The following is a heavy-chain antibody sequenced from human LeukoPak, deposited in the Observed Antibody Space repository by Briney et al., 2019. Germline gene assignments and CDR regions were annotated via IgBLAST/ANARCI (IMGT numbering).Heavy chain of an antibody. J-gene: IGHJ4*02. CDR3: ARVSLYYDILTGDEPYYFDY. D-gene: IGHD3-9*01. V-gene: IGHV3-74*01. Sequence: PGGSLRLSCAASGFTFSSYWMHWVRQAPGKGLVWVSRINSDGSSTSYADCVKGRFTISRENAKNTLYLQMNSLRAEDTAVYYCARVSLYYDILTGDEPYYFDYWGQGTLVTVSS. CDR1: GFTFSSYW. CDR2: INSDGSST.